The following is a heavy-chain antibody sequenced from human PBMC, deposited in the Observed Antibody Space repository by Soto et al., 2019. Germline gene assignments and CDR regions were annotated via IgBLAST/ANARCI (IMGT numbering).Heavy chain of an antibody. Sequence: GSLRPSFSGYGLSFLDYWMSWVRQPPGKGLELVANLNQDGNEKNYMHYVKGRLTISRDNAKNSVYLHLNSLTAGDTAVYYCARDKFSGTYYINGVTDRFDYWGQGALVTVSS. CDR3: ARDKFSGTYYINGVTDRFDY. J-gene: IGHJ4*02. CDR2: LNQDGNEK. V-gene: IGHV3-7*05. CDR1: GLSFLDYW. D-gene: IGHD1-26*01.